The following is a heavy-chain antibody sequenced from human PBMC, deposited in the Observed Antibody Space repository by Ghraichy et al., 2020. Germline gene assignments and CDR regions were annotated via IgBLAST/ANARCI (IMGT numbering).Heavy chain of an antibody. J-gene: IGHJ2*01. D-gene: IGHD6-19*01. V-gene: IGHV3-74*01. CDR3: ARDQEAVVGSRWYFDL. Sequence: GESLNISCAAYGFTFSRYWMHWVRHAPGKGLVWLSRINGDGRRTNYADSVRGRFTISRDNAKNTLYLQMDSLRAEDTAVYYCARDQEAVVGSRWYFDLWGRGTLVTVSS. CDR1: GFTFSRYW. CDR2: INGDGRRT.